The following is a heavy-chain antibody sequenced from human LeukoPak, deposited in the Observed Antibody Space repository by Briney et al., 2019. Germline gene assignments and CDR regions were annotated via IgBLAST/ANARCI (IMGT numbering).Heavy chain of an antibody. CDR3: ARDLLVGATTA. J-gene: IGHJ5*02. CDR1: GFTVSSNY. V-gene: IGHV3-66*01. CDR2: IYSGGST. D-gene: IGHD1-26*01. Sequence: GGSLRLSCAASGFTVSSNYMSRVRQAPGKGLEWVSVIYSGGSTYYADSVKGRFTISRDNSKNTLYLQMNSLRAENTAVYYCARDLLVGATTAWGEGTLVPVSS.